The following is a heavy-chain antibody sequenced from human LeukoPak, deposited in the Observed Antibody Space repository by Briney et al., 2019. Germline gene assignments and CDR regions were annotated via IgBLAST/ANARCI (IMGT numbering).Heavy chain of an antibody. D-gene: IGHD3-22*01. CDR1: GFTFSTFA. V-gene: IGHV3-23*01. Sequence: GGSLRLSCAASGFTFSTFAMIWVRQPPGKGLEWVSSIFPSGGEIPYADSVRGRFTISRDNSKSTLSLQMNSLRAEDTAIYYCARVGYYYDSSGSLALDYWGQGTLVTVSS. J-gene: IGHJ4*02. CDR2: IFPSGGEI. CDR3: ARVGYYYDSSGSLALDY.